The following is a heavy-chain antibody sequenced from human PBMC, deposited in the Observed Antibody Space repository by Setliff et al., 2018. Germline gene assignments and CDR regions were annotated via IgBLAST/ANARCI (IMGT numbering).Heavy chain of an antibody. Sequence: SETLSLTCTVSGDSISPYYWNWIRQSPGKGLEWIGYIYSSGTTDYNPSLKSRVTISLDSSRKQFSLEMTSLSAADTAIYYCARARWSGGYYSGDKYYMDVWGNGTTVTVSS. J-gene: IGHJ6*03. CDR2: IYSSGTT. D-gene: IGHD3-22*01. CDR1: GDSISPYY. CDR3: ARARWSGGYYSGDKYYMDV. V-gene: IGHV4-59*08.